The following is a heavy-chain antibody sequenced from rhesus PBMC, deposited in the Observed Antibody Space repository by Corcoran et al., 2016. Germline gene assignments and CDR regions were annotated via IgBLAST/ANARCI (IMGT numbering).Heavy chain of an antibody. Sequence: QVQLQESGPGLVKPSETLSLTCAVSGGSISSSYYYWSWIRQAPGKGLEWIGYISYSGSTSYNPSLKSRVTISRDTSKNQFSLKLSSVTAADTAVYYCARLGATPSSNSLDVWGRGVLVTVSS. J-gene: IGHJ5-2*02. V-gene: IGHV4-122*02. CDR2: ISYSGST. CDR1: GGSISSSYYY. CDR3: ARLGATPSSNSLDV. D-gene: IGHD1-44*02.